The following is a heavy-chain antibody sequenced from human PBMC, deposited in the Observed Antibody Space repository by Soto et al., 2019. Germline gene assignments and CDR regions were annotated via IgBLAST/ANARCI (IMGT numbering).Heavy chain of an antibody. Sequence: SETLSLTCAVAGGYVSSYYGNWIRQPPGKGLEWIVYIYYSGSTNYNPSLKSRVVISVDTSKNQFSLKLRSVTAADTAMYYCAKNDHHGSSYHGMDVWAQATTVNVS. CDR1: GGYVSSYY. V-gene: IGHV4-59*02. J-gene: IGHJ6*01. CDR2: IYYSGST. D-gene: IGHD3-10*01. CDR3: AKNDHHGSSYHGMDV.